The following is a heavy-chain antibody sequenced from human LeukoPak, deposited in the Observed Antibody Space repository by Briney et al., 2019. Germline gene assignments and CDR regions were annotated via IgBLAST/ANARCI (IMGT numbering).Heavy chain of an antibody. CDR3: ARGSGEITIFGVDLDY. CDR2: IIPIFGTA. V-gene: IGHV1-69*06. CDR1: GYTFTSYS. Sequence: GASVKVSCKASGYTFTSYSIHWVRQAPGQGLEWMGGIIPIFGTANYAQKFQGRVTITADKSTSTAYMELSSLRSEDTAVYYCARGSGEITIFGVDLDYWGQGTLVTVSS. J-gene: IGHJ4*02. D-gene: IGHD3-3*01.